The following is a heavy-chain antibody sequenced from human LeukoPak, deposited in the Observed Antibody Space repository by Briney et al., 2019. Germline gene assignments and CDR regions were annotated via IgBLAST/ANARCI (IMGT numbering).Heavy chain of an antibody. CDR2: INWNGGST. V-gene: IGHV3-20*04. J-gene: IGHJ3*02. CDR1: GFTFDDYG. D-gene: IGHD6-13*01. Sequence: GGSLRLSCAASGFTFDDYGMSWVRQAPGKGLEWVSGINWNGGSTGYADSVKGRFTISRDNAKNSLYLQMNSLRAEDTAVYYCARVSSSWYGHDAFDIWGQGTMVTVSS. CDR3: ARVSSSWYGHDAFDI.